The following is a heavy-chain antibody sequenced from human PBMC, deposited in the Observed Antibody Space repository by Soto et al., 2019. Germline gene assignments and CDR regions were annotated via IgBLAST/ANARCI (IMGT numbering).Heavy chain of an antibody. D-gene: IGHD5-12*01. J-gene: IGHJ4*02. Sequence: EVQVVESGGGLIQPGGSLRLSCAVSGFTVTINYMSWVRQAPGKGLEWVPVIYSGGSTYYADSVKGRFTISRDTSKNTLNLQMNSLTGEDTAVYYCHGYGYWGQGTLVTVSS. V-gene: IGHV3-53*01. CDR1: GFTVTINY. CDR3: HGYGY. CDR2: IYSGGST.